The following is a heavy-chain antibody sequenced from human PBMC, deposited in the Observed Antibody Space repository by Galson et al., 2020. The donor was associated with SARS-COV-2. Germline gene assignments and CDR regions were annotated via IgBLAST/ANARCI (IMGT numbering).Heavy chain of an antibody. CDR3: AKNLPVPKAPEATYYDFWSGYIGYYYYMDV. V-gene: IGHV3-23*01. D-gene: IGHD3-3*01. Sequence: GESLKISCAASGFTFSSYAMSWVRQAPGKGLEWVSAISGSGGSTYYADSVKGRFTISRDNSKNTLYLQMNSLRAEDTAVYYCAKNLPVPKAPEATYYDFWSGYIGYYYYMDVWGKGTTVTVSS. J-gene: IGHJ6*03. CDR1: GFTFSSYA. CDR2: ISGSGGST.